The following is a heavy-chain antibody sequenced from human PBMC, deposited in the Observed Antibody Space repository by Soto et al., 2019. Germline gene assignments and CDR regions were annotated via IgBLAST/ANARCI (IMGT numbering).Heavy chain of an antibody. CDR1: GFTFSDHF. CDR3: ARDRQPSSYKGMNV. D-gene: IGHD1-20*01. Sequence: QVPVVESGGDLVQPGGSLRLSCATSGFTFSDHFMSWVRQAPGKGLEWLSYISGNADTIYYADSVRGRFTISRDNAKNSLYLQMNSLRAEDTAVYYCARDRQPSSYKGMNVWGQGTTVIVSS. J-gene: IGHJ6*02. V-gene: IGHV3-11*01. CDR2: ISGNADTI.